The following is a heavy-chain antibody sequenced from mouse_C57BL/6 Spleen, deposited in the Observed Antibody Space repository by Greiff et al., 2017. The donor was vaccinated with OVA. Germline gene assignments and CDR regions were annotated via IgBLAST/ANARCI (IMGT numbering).Heavy chain of an antibody. CDR1: GYAFSSYW. J-gene: IGHJ2*01. Sequence: QVQLQQSGAELVKPGATVKITCKASGYAFSSYWMNWVKQRPGKGLEWMGQIYPGDGDTNYNGKFKGKATLTADKSSSTDYMQISSLTSEDSAVYFCARSGIITTVAYFDYWGQGTTLTVSS. D-gene: IGHD1-1*01. CDR2: IYPGDGDT. CDR3: ARSGIITTVAYFDY. V-gene: IGHV1-80*01.